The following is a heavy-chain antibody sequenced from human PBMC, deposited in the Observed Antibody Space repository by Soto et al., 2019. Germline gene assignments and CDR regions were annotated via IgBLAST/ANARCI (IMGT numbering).Heavy chain of an antibody. CDR3: ARRGCSSTSCYSVEKGFDP. CDR2: IIPIFGTA. CDR1: GGTFSSYA. D-gene: IGHD2-2*02. Sequence: ASVKVSCKASGGTFSSYAISWVRQAPGQGLEWMGGIIPIFGTANYAQKFQGRVTITADESTSTAYMELSSLRSEDTAVYYCARRGCSSTSCYSVEKGFDPWGQGTLVTVSS. V-gene: IGHV1-69*13. J-gene: IGHJ5*02.